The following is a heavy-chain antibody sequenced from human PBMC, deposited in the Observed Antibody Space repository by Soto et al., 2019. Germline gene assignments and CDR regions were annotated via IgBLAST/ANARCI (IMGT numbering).Heavy chain of an antibody. J-gene: IGHJ6*02. Sequence: GGSLRLSCAVSGFTFTSYAMTWVRQAPGKGLEWVSAISGSGGSEFYADSVKGRFTISRDNSKNTLYLQMKSLRAEDTALYYCAKGDTTMITDYYAMDVWGQGTTVTVSS. CDR1: GFTFTSYA. CDR2: ISGSGGSE. D-gene: IGHD5-18*01. V-gene: IGHV3-23*01. CDR3: AKGDTTMITDYYAMDV.